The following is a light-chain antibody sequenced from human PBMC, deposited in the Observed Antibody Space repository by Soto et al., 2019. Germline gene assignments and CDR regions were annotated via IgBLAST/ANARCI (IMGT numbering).Light chain of an antibody. Sequence: IVFALAPGTLSLSPGDRATLSCRASQSVSTSYLAWYQQKPGQAPRLLIYGASSRATGIPDRFSGSGSGTDFTLTISGLEPEDFAVYYCQQYGNSRGTFGQGTKVDIK. CDR2: GAS. V-gene: IGKV3-20*01. CDR3: QQYGNSRGT. CDR1: QSVSTSY. J-gene: IGKJ1*01.